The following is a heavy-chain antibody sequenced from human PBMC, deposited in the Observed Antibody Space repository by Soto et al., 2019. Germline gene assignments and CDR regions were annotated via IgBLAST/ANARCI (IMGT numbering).Heavy chain of an antibody. CDR1: GFTFSSYG. CDR2: MWYDGSKT. Sequence: QVQLVESGGVVVQPGRSLRLSCAASGFTFSSYGMHRVREAPGKGLEWVAVMWYDGSKTYYADSVKGRFTISRDNSKNTQYLQMNSLRAEDTAVYYCASLCSGRSCYLDYVDYDFDYWGQGPLVTVSS. D-gene: IGHD2-15*01. V-gene: IGHV3-33*01. CDR3: ASLCSGRSCYLDYVDYDFDY. J-gene: IGHJ4*02.